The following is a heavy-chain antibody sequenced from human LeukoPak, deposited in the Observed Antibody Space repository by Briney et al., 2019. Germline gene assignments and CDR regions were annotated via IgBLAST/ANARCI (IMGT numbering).Heavy chain of an antibody. CDR2: IYYSGYS. D-gene: IGHD3-3*01. CDR1: GGSISNYY. CDR3: ASSHPLGSNNDYYTPFDY. Sequence: SEILSLTCTVSGGSISNYYWSWLRQPPGKGLEWIGYIYYSGYSNYTPSLQSRVTISVDTSKNQFSLKLTSVTAADTAVYYCASSHPLGSNNDYYTPFDYWGQGALVIVSS. V-gene: IGHV4-59*01. J-gene: IGHJ4*02.